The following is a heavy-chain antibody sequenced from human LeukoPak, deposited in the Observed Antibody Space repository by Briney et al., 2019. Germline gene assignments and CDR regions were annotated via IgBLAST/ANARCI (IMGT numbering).Heavy chain of an antibody. CDR3: ARDLLDGSPSYYYDSSGYYTPLDY. CDR2: ISYDGSNK. Sequence: PGGSLRLSCAASGFTFSSYAMHWVRQAPGKGLEWVAVISYDGSNKCYADSVKGRFTISRDNSKNTLYLQMNSLRAEDTAVYYCARDLLDGSPSYYYDSSGYYTPLDYWGQGTLVTVSS. J-gene: IGHJ4*02. D-gene: IGHD3-22*01. V-gene: IGHV3-30*04. CDR1: GFTFSSYA.